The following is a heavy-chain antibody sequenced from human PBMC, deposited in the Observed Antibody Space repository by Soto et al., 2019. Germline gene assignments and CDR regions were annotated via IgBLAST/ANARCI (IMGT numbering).Heavy chain of an antibody. Sequence: ASVKVSCKASGYTFTSYAMHWVRQAPGQRLEWMGWINAGNGNTKYSQKFQGRVTITRDTSASTAYMELSSLRSEDTAVYYCARSSRITMIVVVPQVRWRWFDLWGQGTLVPSPQ. D-gene: IGHD3-22*01. CDR3: ARSSRITMIVVVPQVRWRWFDL. J-gene: IGHJ5*02. CDR2: INAGNGNT. V-gene: IGHV1-3*01. CDR1: GYTFTSYA.